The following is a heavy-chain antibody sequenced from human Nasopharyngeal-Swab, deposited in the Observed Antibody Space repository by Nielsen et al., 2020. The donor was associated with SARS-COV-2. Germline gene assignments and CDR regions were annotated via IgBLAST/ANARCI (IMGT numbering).Heavy chain of an antibody. CDR1: GFTFSSYS. J-gene: IGHJ4*02. CDR3: ARGHRGRYFDWLFFDY. D-gene: IGHD3-9*01. Sequence: GESLKISCAASGFTFSSYSMSWIRQAPGKGLEWVSYISSSSSYTNYADSVKGRFTISRDNAKNSLYLQMNSLRAEDTAVYYCARGHRGRYFDWLFFDYWGQGTLVTVSS. CDR2: ISSSSSYT. V-gene: IGHV3-21*05.